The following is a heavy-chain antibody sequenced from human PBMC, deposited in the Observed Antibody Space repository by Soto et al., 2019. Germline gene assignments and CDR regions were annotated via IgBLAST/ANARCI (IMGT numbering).Heavy chain of an antibody. D-gene: IGHD3-16*01. CDR2: IYYSGST. Sequence: SETLSLTCTVSGGSIISSSYYWGWIRQPPGKGLEWIGSIYYSGSTYYNPSLKSRVTISVDTSKNQFSLKLSSVTAADTAVYYCARHVRGYRYYYMDVWGKGTTVTVSS. J-gene: IGHJ6*03. CDR1: GGSIISSSYY. V-gene: IGHV4-39*01. CDR3: ARHVRGYRYYYMDV.